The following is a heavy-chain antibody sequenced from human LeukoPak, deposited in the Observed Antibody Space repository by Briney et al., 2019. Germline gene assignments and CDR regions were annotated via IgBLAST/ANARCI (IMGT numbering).Heavy chain of an antibody. CDR2: IYYSGST. CDR3: ARPRGWRGYFDY. CDR1: GGSISSSSYY. V-gene: IGHV4-39*01. J-gene: IGHJ4*02. Sequence: SETLSLTCTVSGGSISSSSYYWGWIRQPPGKGLEWIGSIYYSGSTYYNPSLKSRVTISVATSKNQFSLKLSSVTAADTAVYYCARPRGWRGYFDYWGQGTLVTVSS. D-gene: IGHD2-15*01.